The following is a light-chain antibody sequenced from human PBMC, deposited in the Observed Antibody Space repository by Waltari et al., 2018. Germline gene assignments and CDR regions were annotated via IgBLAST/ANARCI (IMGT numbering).Light chain of an antibody. CDR3: QHYLRLPVT. J-gene: IGKJ1*01. Sequence: DIVLTQSPGTLSLSLGERAPVSCRASQSVSRALAWYQQKPGQAPRLLIYGASTRATGIPDRFSGSGSGTDFSLTISRLEPDDFAVYYCQHYLRLPVTFGQGTTVEI. CDR2: GAS. CDR1: QSVSRA. V-gene: IGKV3-20*01.